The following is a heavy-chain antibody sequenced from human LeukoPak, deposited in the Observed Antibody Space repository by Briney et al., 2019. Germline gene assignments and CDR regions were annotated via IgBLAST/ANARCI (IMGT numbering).Heavy chain of an antibody. CDR3: AREGEVDTAMVTVY. D-gene: IGHD5-18*01. Sequence: PGRSLRLSCAASGFTFSSYAMHWVRQAPGKGLEWVAVISYDGSNKYYADSVKGRFTISRDNSKNTLYLQMNSLRAEDTAVYYFAREGEVDTAMVTVYWGQGTLVTVSS. J-gene: IGHJ4*02. CDR1: GFTFSSYA. CDR2: ISYDGSNK. V-gene: IGHV3-30*04.